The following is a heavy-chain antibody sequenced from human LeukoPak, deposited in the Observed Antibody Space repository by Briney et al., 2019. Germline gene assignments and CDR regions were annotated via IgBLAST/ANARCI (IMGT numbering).Heavy chain of an antibody. CDR3: AREMGRYYAMDV. CDR1: GFTVSSNY. J-gene: IGHJ6*02. V-gene: IGHV3-48*01. D-gene: IGHD2-8*01. Sequence: PGGSLRLSCAASGFTVSSNYMNWVRQAPGKGLEWVSYISSGSSAIYYADSVKGRFTISRDNAKNSLYLQMNSLRAEDTAVYYCAREMGRYYAMDVWGQGTTVTVSS. CDR2: ISSGSSAI.